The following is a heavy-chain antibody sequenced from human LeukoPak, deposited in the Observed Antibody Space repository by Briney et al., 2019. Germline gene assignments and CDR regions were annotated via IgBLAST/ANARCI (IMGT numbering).Heavy chain of an antibody. CDR1: GYSFTNYW. Sequence: GESLKISCKGSGYSFTNYWIGWVRQLPGKGLEWMGIIYPGDSDTRYSPSFQGQVTISADKSISTAYLQWSSLKASDTATYYCARHVTSTWPDYYYYYMDVWGQGTTVTVSS. CDR3: ARHVTSTWPDYYYYYMDV. J-gene: IGHJ6*03. V-gene: IGHV5-51*01. D-gene: IGHD6-13*01. CDR2: IYPGDSDT.